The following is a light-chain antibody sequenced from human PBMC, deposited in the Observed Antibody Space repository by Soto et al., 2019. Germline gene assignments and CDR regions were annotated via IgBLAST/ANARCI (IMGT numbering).Light chain of an antibody. CDR3: QVWDSRDDHRV. Sequence: SYELTQPTSVSVAPGQTARITCGGHRIGSKSVHWFQQKPGQAPVLVVHDDSDRPSGIPERFSGSNSGGTATLTISRVEAGDEADYYCQVWDSRDDHRVFGGGTQLTVL. CDR2: DDS. V-gene: IGLV3-21*02. J-gene: IGLJ2*01. CDR1: RIGSKS.